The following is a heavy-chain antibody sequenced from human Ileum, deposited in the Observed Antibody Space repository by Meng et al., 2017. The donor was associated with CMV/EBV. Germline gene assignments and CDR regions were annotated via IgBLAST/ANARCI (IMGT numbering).Heavy chain of an antibody. J-gene: IGHJ3*02. CDR3: AKDKGSWDALDI. CDR1: GFTFSSHA. CDR2: IRHDGSDK. Sequence: GESLKISCAASGFTFSSHAMHWVRQAPGKGLERVAFIRHDGSDKYSADSVKGRFTISRDNSKNTLYLQMNSLRAEDTAVYYCAKDKGSWDALDIWGQGTMVTVSS. D-gene: IGHD3-10*01. V-gene: IGHV3-30*02.